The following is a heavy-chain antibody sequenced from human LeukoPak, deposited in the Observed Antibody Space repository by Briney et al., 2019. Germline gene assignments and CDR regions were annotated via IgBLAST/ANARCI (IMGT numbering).Heavy chain of an antibody. Sequence: SETLSLTCAVYGGSFSGYYWSWIRQPPGKGLEWIGEINHSGSTNYNPSLKSRVTISVDTSKNQFSLKLSSVTAADTAVYYCARLAPDVVVPWPYYYMDVWGKGTTVTISS. CDR3: ARLAPDVVVPWPYYYMDV. J-gene: IGHJ6*03. V-gene: IGHV4-34*01. D-gene: IGHD2-2*01. CDR2: INHSGST. CDR1: GGSFSGYY.